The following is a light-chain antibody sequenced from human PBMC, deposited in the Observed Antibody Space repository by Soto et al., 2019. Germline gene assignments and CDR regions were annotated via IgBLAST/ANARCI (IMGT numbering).Light chain of an antibody. CDR1: GSDVGGYRY. CDR2: DVS. V-gene: IGLV2-14*01. CDR3: ASYTSSSSYV. Sequence: QSALTQPASVSGSPGQSIAISCTGTGSDVGGYRYVSWYQQHPGKAPKIIIYDVSNRPSGASDRFSGSKSGNTASLTISGLQSEDEADYYCASYTSSSSYVFGTGTKVTVL. J-gene: IGLJ1*01.